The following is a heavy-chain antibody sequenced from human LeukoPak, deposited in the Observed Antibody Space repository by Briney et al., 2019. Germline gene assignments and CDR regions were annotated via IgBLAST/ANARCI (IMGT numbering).Heavy chain of an antibody. CDR1: GYTFPDYG. V-gene: IGHV1-18*01. J-gene: IGHJ4*02. D-gene: IGHD2-15*01. CDR2: ISADIGNT. Sequence: GASVKVSCKASGYTFPDYGISWVRQAPGQGLEWMGWISADIGNTNYAQNFQGRVTMTRDRSTSTGYMELTSLTSDDTAVYYCARDRLGYRGYGSCLLFDNWGQRTLVTVSS. CDR3: ARDRLGYRGYGSCLLFDN.